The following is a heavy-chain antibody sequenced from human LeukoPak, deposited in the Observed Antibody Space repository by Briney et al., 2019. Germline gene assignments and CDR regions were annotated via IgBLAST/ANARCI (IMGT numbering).Heavy chain of an antibody. CDR3: AGWAYSGGYYSFDY. CDR2: IIPIFGTA. D-gene: IGHD1-26*01. CDR1: GGTFSSYA. J-gene: IGHJ4*02. V-gene: IGHV1-69*05. Sequence: GASVKVSCKASGGTFSSYAISWVRQAPGQGLEWMGGIIPIFGTANYAQKFQGRVTITTDESTSTAYMELSSLRSEDTAVYYCAGWAYSGGYYSFDYWGQGTLVTVSS.